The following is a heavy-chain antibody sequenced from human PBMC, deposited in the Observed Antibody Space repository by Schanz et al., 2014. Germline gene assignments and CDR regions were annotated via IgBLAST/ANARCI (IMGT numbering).Heavy chain of an antibody. CDR3: VPMSIAAH. CDR1: GFTVNNYA. D-gene: IGHD6-6*01. V-gene: IGHV3-23*04. Sequence: VHLVESGGGVVQPGRSLRLSCTVSGFTVNNYAMNWVRQAPGRGLEWVSTISGSGGDTYPADSVKGRFTISRDNSNNTLYLQMNSLRAEDTAVYYCVPMSIAAHWGQGTLVTVSS. J-gene: IGHJ4*02. CDR2: ISGSGGDT.